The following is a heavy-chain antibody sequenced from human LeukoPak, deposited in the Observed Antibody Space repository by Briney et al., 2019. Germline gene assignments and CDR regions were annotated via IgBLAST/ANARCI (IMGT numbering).Heavy chain of an antibody. Sequence: ASVMVSCKASGYTFTGYYMHWVRQAPGQGLEWMGWINPNSGGTNYAQKFQGRVTMTRDTSISTAYMELSRLRSDDTAVYYCARVPRRVVVPAAILFDPWGQGTLVTVSS. CDR3: ARVPRRVVVPAAILFDP. V-gene: IGHV1-2*02. D-gene: IGHD2-2*02. CDR1: GYTFTGYY. J-gene: IGHJ5*02. CDR2: INPNSGGT.